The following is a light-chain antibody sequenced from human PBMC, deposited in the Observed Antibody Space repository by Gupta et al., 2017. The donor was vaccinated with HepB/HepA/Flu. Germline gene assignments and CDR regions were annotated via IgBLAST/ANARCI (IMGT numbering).Light chain of an antibody. CDR2: DVS. V-gene: IGLV2-14*03. Sequence: QSALTQPASVSGSPGQSTTISCTGTSSDVGGYNFVSWYQQHPDKAPKLMIYDVSDRPSGVSNRFSASKSGNTASLTISGLQAEDEADYYCSSYSSSSTLVVFGGGTKLTVL. CDR1: SSDVGGYNF. J-gene: IGLJ2*01. CDR3: SSYSSSSTLVV.